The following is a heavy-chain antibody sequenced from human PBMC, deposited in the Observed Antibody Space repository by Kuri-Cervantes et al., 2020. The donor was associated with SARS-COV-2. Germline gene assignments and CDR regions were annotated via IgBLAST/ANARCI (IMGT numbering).Heavy chain of an antibody. CDR3: AKDLITMIVVVTYGGFDI. V-gene: IGHV3-30*02. Sequence: GGSLRLSCAASGFTFSSYGMHWVRQAPGKGLEWVAVIWYDGSNKYYADSVKGRFTISRDNSKNTLYLQVNSLRAEDTAVYYCAKDLITMIVVVTYGGFDIWGQGTMVTVSS. CDR2: IWYDGSNK. D-gene: IGHD3-22*01. CDR1: GFTFSSYG. J-gene: IGHJ3*02.